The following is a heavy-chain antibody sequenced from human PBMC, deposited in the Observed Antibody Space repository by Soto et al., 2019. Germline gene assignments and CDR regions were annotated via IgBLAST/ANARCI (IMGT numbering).Heavy chain of an antibody. J-gene: IGHJ4*02. CDR2: IWYDGSKK. D-gene: IGHD6-19*01. Sequence: QVQLVESGGGVVQPGRSLRLSCAASGFTFNSYGMHWVRQAPGKGLEWVAVIWYDGSKKYYADSVKGRFTISRDNSKNTLYLQMNSLRAEDTAVYYCAREGESSGWAHFDYWGQGTLVTVSS. V-gene: IGHV3-33*01. CDR3: AREGESSGWAHFDY. CDR1: GFTFNSYG.